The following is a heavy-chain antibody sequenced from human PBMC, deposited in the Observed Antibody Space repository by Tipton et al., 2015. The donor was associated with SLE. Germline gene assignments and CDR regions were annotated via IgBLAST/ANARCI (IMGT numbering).Heavy chain of an antibody. CDR2: IYYSGST. Sequence: TLSLTCTVSGGSISSGGYYWSWIRQHPGKGLEWIGYIYYSGSTYYNPSLKSRVTISVDTSKNQFSLKLGSVTAADTAVYYCARDMRGGLFFDYWGQGTLVTVSS. V-gene: IGHV4-31*03. J-gene: IGHJ4*02. D-gene: IGHD2-15*01. CDR1: GGSISSGGYY. CDR3: ARDMRGGLFFDY.